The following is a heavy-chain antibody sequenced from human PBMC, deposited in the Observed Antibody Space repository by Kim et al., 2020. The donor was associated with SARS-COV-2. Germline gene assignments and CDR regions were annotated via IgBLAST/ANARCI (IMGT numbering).Heavy chain of an antibody. D-gene: IGHD2-21*02. CDR3: ARDERGDSSSFLPRAFDI. J-gene: IGHJ3*02. CDR1: GGTFSSYA. Sequence: SVKVSCKASGGTFSSYAISWVRQAPGQGLEWMGGIIPIFGTANYAQKFQGRVTITADESTSTAYMELSSLRSEDTAVYYCARDERGDSSSFLPRAFDIWGQGTMVTVSS. CDR2: IIPIFGTA. V-gene: IGHV1-69*13.